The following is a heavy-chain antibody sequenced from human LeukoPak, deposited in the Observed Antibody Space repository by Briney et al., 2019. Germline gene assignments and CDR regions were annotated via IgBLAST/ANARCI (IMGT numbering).Heavy chain of an antibody. V-gene: IGHV4-34*01. CDR2: INHSGST. J-gene: IGHJ6*02. D-gene: IGHD3-10*01. CDR1: GGSFSGYY. CDR3: ARINYYGSGSYYNVPYYYYYYGMDV. Sequence: ASETLSLTCDVYGGSFSGYYWSWIRQPPGRGLEWIGEINHSGSTNYNPSLKSRVTISVDTSKNQFSLKLSSVTAADTAVYYCARINYYGSGSYYNVPYYYYYYGMDVWGQGTTVTVSS.